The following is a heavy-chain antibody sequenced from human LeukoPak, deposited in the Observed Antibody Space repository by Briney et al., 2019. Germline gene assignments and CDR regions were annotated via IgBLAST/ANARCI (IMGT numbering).Heavy chain of an antibody. V-gene: IGHV4-59*12. D-gene: IGHD3-22*01. J-gene: IGHJ4*02. CDR3: ASTPSNYDSSGYPFDY. CDR1: GGSISSYY. CDR2: IYYSGST. Sequence: SETLSLTCTVSGGSISSYYWCWIRQPPGKGLEWIGYIYYSGSTNYNPSLKSRVTISVDTSKNQFSLKLSSVTAADTAVYYCASTPSNYDSSGYPFDYWGQGTLVTVSS.